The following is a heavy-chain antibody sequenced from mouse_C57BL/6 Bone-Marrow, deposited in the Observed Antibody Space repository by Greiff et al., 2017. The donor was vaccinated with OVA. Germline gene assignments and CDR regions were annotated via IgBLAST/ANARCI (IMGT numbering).Heavy chain of an antibody. CDR1: GYSITSGYY. CDR3: ARSTYYSNYVGY. J-gene: IGHJ2*01. D-gene: IGHD2-5*01. V-gene: IGHV3-6*01. Sequence: EVQLQESGPGLVKPSQSLSLTCSVTGYSITSGYYWNWIRQFPGNKLEWMGYISYDGSNNYNPSLKNRISITRDTSKNQFFLKLNSVTTEDTATYYCARSTYYSNYVGYWGQGTTLTVSS. CDR2: ISYDGSN.